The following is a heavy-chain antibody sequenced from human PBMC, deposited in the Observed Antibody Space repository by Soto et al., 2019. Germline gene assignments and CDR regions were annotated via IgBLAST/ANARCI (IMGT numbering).Heavy chain of an antibody. D-gene: IGHD1-26*01. V-gene: IGHV3-11*04. CDR1: GGSISSGGYY. CDR3: ARGGPFSGSYHRPPSH. CDR2: ISSSGSTI. Sequence: QVQLQESGPGLVKPSQTLSLTCTVSGGSISSGGYYWSWIRQHPGKGLEWVSYISSSGSTIYYADSVKGRFTISRDNAKNSLYLQMNSLRAEDTAVYYCARGGPFSGSYHRPPSHWGQGTLVTVSS. J-gene: IGHJ4*02.